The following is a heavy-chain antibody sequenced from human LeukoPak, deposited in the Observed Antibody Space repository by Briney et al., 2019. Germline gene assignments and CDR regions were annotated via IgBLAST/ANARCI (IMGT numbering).Heavy chain of an antibody. CDR3: ARDGLKNGQLLYSDYYYYYMDV. J-gene: IGHJ6*03. V-gene: IGHV1-69*13. CDR1: GGTFSSYA. Sequence: ASVKVSCKASGGTFSSYAISWVRQAPGQGLEWMGGIIPIFGTANYAQKFQGRVTITADESTSTVYMELSSLRSEDTAVYYCARDGLKNGQLLYSDYYYYYMDVWGKGTTVTASS. D-gene: IGHD2-2*02. CDR2: IIPIFGTA.